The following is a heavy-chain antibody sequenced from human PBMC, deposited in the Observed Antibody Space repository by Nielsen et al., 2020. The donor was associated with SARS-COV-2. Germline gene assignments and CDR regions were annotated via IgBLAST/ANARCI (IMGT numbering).Heavy chain of an antibody. Sequence: GESLKISCAASGFTFSYSGMHWVRQAPGKGLEWVAFISSDGSNKFYADSVNGRSTISRDNSKNTVSLQMNSLRGEDTAVYYCARLSNFWSGYNDYWGQGTLVIVSS. D-gene: IGHD3-3*01. J-gene: IGHJ4*02. CDR1: GFTFSYSG. CDR3: ARLSNFWSGYNDY. V-gene: IGHV3-30*03. CDR2: ISSDGSNK.